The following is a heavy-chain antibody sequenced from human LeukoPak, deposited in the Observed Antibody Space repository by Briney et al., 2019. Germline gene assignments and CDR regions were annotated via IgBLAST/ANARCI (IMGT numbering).Heavy chain of an antibody. CDR3: TRDGGSFCDFDY. Sequence: PGGSLRLSPVASGFSFRNYAIHCVRQAPGKGLEYVSVINTDGRITYYADSVKGRFTISRDNSKNTVYLQMDSLRGEDMAVYYCTRDGGSFCDFDYWGQGALVTVSS. CDR2: INTDGRIT. D-gene: IGHD1-26*01. CDR1: GFSFRNYA. V-gene: IGHV3-64*02. J-gene: IGHJ4*02.